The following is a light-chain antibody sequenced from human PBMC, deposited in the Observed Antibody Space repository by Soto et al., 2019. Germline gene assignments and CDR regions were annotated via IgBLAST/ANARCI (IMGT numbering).Light chain of an antibody. V-gene: IGLV1-44*01. CDR2: SNN. CDR3: VAWDDSLNGYV. Sequence: QSALTQPPSASGTPGQRVTISCSGSSSNIGSNTVNWYQQLPGTAPKLFIYSNNQRPSGVPDRFSGSKSGTSASLAISGLQSEDEADYYCVAWDDSLNGYVFGTGTKVTVL. J-gene: IGLJ1*01. CDR1: SSNIGSNT.